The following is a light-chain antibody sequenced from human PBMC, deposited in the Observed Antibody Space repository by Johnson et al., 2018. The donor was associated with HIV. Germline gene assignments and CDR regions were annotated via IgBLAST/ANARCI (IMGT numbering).Light chain of an antibody. CDR2: ENN. CDR1: SSNIGNNY. V-gene: IGLV1-51*02. J-gene: IGLJ1*01. CDR3: GTWNSSLSARI. Sequence: QSMLTQPPSVSAAPGQKVTISCSGSSSNIGNNYVSWYQQLPGTAPKLLIYENNKRPSGIPDRFSGSKSATSATLGITGLQTGDEADYYCGTWNSSLSARIFGTGTKVTVL.